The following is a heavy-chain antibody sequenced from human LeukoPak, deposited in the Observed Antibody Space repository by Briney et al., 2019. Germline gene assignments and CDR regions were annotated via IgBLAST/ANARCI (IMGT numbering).Heavy chain of an antibody. CDR1: GFTFRSSL. D-gene: IGHD2-15*01. Sequence: GGSQRLSCEASGFTFRSSLMSWVRQAPGKGLEWVSSIDSAGAAPSYAGSVKGRFTISRDNSKNTLYLQMNSLTSDDAAIYYCARQQGYCSDGTCHFDYWGQGSPVTVS. CDR3: ARQQGYCSDGTCHFDY. V-gene: IGHV3-23*01. J-gene: IGHJ4*02. CDR2: IDSAGAAP.